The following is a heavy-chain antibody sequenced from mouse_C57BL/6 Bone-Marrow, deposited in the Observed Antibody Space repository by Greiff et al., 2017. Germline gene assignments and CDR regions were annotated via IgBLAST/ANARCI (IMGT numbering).Heavy chain of an antibody. CDR2: IDPSDSYT. V-gene: IGHV1-50*01. Sequence: QVQLQQPGAELVKPGASVKLSCKASGYTFTSYWMQWVKQRPGQGLEWIGEIDPSDSYTNYNQKFKGKATLTVDTSSSTAYMQLSSLTYEDSAVYYCAREDYVSTFDVWGTGTTVTVSS. CDR3: AREDYVSTFDV. CDR1: GYTFTSYW. J-gene: IGHJ1*03. D-gene: IGHD1-1*01.